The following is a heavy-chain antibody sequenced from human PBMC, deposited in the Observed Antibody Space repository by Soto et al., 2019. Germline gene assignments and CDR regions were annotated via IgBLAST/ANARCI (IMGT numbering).Heavy chain of an antibody. V-gene: IGHV1-18*01. CDR3: EKGAAVYYYDSSGPCDY. D-gene: IGHD3-22*01. CDR2: ISAYNGNT. J-gene: IGHJ4*02. CDR1: GYTFTSYG. Sequence: ASVKVSCKASGYTFTSYGISWVRQAPGQGLEWMGWISAYNGNTNYAQKLQGRVTMTTDTSTSTAYMELRSLRSDDTAVYYCEKGAAVYYYDSSGPCDYWGQGTLVTVSS.